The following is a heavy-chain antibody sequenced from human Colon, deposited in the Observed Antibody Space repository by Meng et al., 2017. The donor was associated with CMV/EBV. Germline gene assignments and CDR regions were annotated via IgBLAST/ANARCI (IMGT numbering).Heavy chain of an antibody. CDR3: ARVADDNMKWCDA. CDR1: GYSFSTYG. J-gene: IGHJ4*02. Sequence: CKSSGYSFSTYGLAWLRQAPGQGLEWMGWISGYNRNISFVEKFLDRVTMTTDTSTSTAYMELRSLRYDDTAMYYCARVADDNMKWCDAWGQGTLVTVSS. D-gene: IGHD2-15*01. V-gene: IGHV1-18*01. CDR2: ISGYNRNI.